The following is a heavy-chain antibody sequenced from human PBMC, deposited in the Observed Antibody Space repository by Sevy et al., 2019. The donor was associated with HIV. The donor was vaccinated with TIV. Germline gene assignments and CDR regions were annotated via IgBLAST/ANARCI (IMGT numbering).Heavy chain of an antibody. D-gene: IGHD3-22*01. CDR2: IWNDMTNK. CDR1: GFTLRNYG. V-gene: IGHV3-33*01. J-gene: IGHJ3*02. Sequence: GGSLRLSCVASGFTLRNYGMNWVRQAPGKGLEWVATIWNDMTNKYYADSAKGRFTISRDNSKNTLYLRMNSLRAEDTALYYCASLPNNYYDRGGYSGDDAFDIWGQRTMVTVSS. CDR3: ASLPNNYYDRGGYSGDDAFDI.